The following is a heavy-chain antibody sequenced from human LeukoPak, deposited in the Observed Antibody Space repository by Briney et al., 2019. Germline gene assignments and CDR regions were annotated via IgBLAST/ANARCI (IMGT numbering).Heavy chain of an antibody. J-gene: IGHJ6*02. Sequence: GGSLRLSCAASGFTFSSYWMHWVRQAPGKGLMWVSRIKNDGYETNYADSVKGRFTISRDNAKDTLYLQMNSLTVEDTAVYYCASDRVYYGLDVWGQGTTVSVSS. V-gene: IGHV3-74*01. CDR1: GFTFSSYW. CDR3: ASDRVYYGLDV. CDR2: IKNDGYET.